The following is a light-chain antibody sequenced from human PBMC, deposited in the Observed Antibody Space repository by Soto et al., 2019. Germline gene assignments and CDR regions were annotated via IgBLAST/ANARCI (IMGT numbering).Light chain of an antibody. CDR3: QQYGSAPST. V-gene: IGKV3-20*01. J-gene: IGKJ4*01. CDR1: QSVGSNY. Sequence: EIVLTQSPGTLSLSPGDRATLSCRASQSVGSNYLAWYQQKPGQAPRLLIYGASNRATGIPDTFSGSGSGTDFTLTISRLEPEDFAVYYCQQYGSAPSTFGGGTEVEIK. CDR2: GAS.